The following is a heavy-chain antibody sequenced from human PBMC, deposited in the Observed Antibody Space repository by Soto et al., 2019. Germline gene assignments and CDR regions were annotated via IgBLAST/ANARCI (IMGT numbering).Heavy chain of an antibody. Sequence: SGPTLVYPTQTLTLTCTFSGFSLRTSGMCVSWIRQPPGKALEWLARIDWDEDKYYSTSLKTRLTISKDTSKNQVVFTMTDMDPVDTATYYCARIPNYYYMDVWGTGTTVPVSS. CDR1: GFSLRTSGMC. CDR2: IDWDEDK. V-gene: IGHV2-70*11. J-gene: IGHJ6*03. CDR3: ARIPNYYYMDV.